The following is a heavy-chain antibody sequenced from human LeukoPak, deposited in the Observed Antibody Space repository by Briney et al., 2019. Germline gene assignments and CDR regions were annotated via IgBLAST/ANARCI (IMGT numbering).Heavy chain of an antibody. CDR3: ACGYSYGWSDY. CDR2: IYTSGST. Sequence: KASETLSLTCTVSGGSISSYYWSWIQQPPGKGLEWTGYIYTSGSTNYNPSLKSRVTISVDTSKNQFSLKLSSVTAADTAVYYCACGYSYGWSDYWGQGTLVTVSS. V-gene: IGHV4-4*09. D-gene: IGHD5-18*01. J-gene: IGHJ4*02. CDR1: GGSISSYY.